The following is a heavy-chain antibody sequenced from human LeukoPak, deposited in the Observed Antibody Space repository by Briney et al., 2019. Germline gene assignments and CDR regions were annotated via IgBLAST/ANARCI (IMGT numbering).Heavy chain of an antibody. Sequence: GGSLRLSCAASEFTFSNYAMSWVRQAPGRGLEWVSSISDNSGSTYYADSVKGRFTISRDNSKNTLYLQMNSLRAEDTAVYYCARDLGVDTAMACFDYWGQGTLVTVSS. D-gene: IGHD5-18*01. CDR3: ARDLGVDTAMACFDY. CDR2: ISDNSGST. CDR1: EFTFSNYA. V-gene: IGHV3-23*01. J-gene: IGHJ4*02.